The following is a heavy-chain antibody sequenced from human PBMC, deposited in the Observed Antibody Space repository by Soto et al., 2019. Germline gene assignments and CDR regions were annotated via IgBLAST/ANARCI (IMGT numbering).Heavy chain of an antibody. V-gene: IGHV4-59*11. CDR2: IFYSGNT. CDR1: VGSISGHY. CDR3: ARVGSSGWSPDY. J-gene: IGHJ4*02. D-gene: IGHD6-19*01. Sequence: ETLSLTCTVSVGSISGHYWIWIRQSPTKGLEWIGHIFYSGNTNYNPSLKIRVTLSADTSKNQFSLRLSSVSAADTAVYYCARVGSSGWSPDYWGQGILVTVSS.